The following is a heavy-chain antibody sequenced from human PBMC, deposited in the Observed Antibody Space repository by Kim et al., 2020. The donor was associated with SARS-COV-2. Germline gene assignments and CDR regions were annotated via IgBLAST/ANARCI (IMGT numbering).Heavy chain of an antibody. Sequence: SETLSLTCTVSGGSISSYYWSWIRQPPGKGLEWIGYIYYTGSTNYNPSLKSRVTISVDTSKNQFSLKLSSVTAADTAVYYCARGPYYYDSSGYYFDYWGQGTLVTVSS. D-gene: IGHD3-22*01. CDR3: ARGPYYYDSSGYYFDY. CDR1: GGSISSYY. V-gene: IGHV4-59*01. J-gene: IGHJ4*02. CDR2: IYYTGST.